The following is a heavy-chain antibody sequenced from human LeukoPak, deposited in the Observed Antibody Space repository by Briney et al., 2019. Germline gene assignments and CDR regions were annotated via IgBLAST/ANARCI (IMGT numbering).Heavy chain of an antibody. CDR2: ISSSSSYI. J-gene: IGHJ6*02. D-gene: IGHD2-15*01. CDR1: GFTFRSYT. CDR3: ARDPTPRYCSGGSCYTHYGMDV. Sequence: GGSLRLSCAASGFTFRSYTMNCVRQAPGKGLEWVSSISSSSSYIYYADSVKGRLTISRDNAKNSLYLQMNSLRAEDTAVYYCARDPTPRYCSGGSCYTHYGMDVWGQGTTVTVSS. V-gene: IGHV3-21*01.